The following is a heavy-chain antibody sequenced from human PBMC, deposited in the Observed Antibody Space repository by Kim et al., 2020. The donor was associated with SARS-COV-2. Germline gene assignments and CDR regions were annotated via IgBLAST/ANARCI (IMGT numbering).Heavy chain of an antibody. CDR2: IYTGGTT. V-gene: IGHV3-66*02. Sequence: GGSLRLSCAASGITVSSNYMCWVRQAPGKGLEWVSIIYTGGTTYYTDSVKGRFTISRDNSKNSLYLQMNSLRAEDTAVYYCAREVTPGAFDIWGQGTMVTVSS. J-gene: IGHJ3*02. CDR3: AREVTPGAFDI. D-gene: IGHD2-21*02. CDR1: GITVSSNY.